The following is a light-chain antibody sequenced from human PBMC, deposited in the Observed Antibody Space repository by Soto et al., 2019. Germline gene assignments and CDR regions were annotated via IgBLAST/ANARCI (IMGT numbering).Light chain of an antibody. CDR3: CAYAGSGTVV. Sequence: QSALTQPASVSGSPEQSITISCTGTSSDVGSYNLVSWYQQHPGKAPKVMIYEATKRPSGVSNRFSGSMSGNTASLTISGLQAEDEADYYCCAYAGSGTVVFGGGTKVTVL. CDR1: SSDVGSYNL. J-gene: IGLJ3*02. CDR2: EAT. V-gene: IGLV2-23*02.